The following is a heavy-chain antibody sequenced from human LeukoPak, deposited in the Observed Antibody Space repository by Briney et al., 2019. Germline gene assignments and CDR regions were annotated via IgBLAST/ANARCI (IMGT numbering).Heavy chain of an antibody. CDR3: ARLRGAMSPVTSDFDY. CDR2: VFYSGRA. J-gene: IGHJ4*02. D-gene: IGHD4-17*01. V-gene: IGHV4-39*01. Sequence: SETLCLSCTVSGGSISGSSSYWAWIRQPPGKGLEWIVSVFYSGRAYYNPSLKSLVTICVDTSKNQFSLNLSSVTASDTAIYYCARLRGAMSPVTSDFDYWGQGTLVTVSS. CDR1: GGSISGSSSY.